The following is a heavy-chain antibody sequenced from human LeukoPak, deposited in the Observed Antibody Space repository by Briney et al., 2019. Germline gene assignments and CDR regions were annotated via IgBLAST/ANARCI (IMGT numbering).Heavy chain of an antibody. V-gene: IGHV1-2*02. Sequence: EPSVKVSCKASGYTFTGYYMHWGREAPGQGLEWMVWNNPNSEGTNYAQKFQGRVNMTRDTSISTAYMELSRLRSDDTAVYYCAGGPGVGYCSGCSCVHFDYWGQGTLVTVSS. CDR2: NNPNSEGT. J-gene: IGHJ4*02. CDR3: AGGPGVGYCSGCSCVHFDY. D-gene: IGHD2-15*01. CDR1: GYTFTGYY.